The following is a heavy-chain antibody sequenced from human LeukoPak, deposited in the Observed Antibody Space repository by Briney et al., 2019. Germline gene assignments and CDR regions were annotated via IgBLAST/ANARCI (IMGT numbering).Heavy chain of an antibody. CDR1: GFTFSSYA. CDR3: AREPNPFDS. D-gene: IGHD1-14*01. J-gene: IGHJ4*02. V-gene: IGHV3-7*01. Sequence: GGSLRLSCAASGFTFSSYAMSWVRQAPGKGLEWVANIKQDGSEKNYVDSVKGRFTISRDNAKNSLYLQMNSLRAEDTAVYYCAREPNPFDSWGQGTLVTVSS. CDR2: IKQDGSEK.